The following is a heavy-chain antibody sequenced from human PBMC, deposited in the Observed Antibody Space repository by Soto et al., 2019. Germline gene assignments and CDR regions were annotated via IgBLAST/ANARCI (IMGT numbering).Heavy chain of an antibody. CDR3: ARVLGRGYYYGSGSEADY. CDR2: ISAYNGNT. D-gene: IGHD3-10*01. Sequence: QVQLVQSGAEVKKPGASVKVSCKASGYTFTSYGIGWVRQAPGQGLEWMGWISAYNGNTNYAQKLQGRVTMTKDTSTSTGYRELRSLSSDDTAVYYCARVLGRGYYYGSGSEADYWGQGTLVTVSS. J-gene: IGHJ4*02. CDR1: GYTFTSYG. V-gene: IGHV1-18*01.